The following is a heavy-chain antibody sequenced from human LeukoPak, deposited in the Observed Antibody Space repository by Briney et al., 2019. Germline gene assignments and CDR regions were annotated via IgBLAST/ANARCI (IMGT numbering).Heavy chain of an antibody. D-gene: IGHD4-11*01. CDR1: GGSISSSSYY. Sequence: PSETLSLTCTVSGGSISSSSYYWGWIRRPPGKGLEWIGSIYYSGSTYYNPSLKSRVTISVDTSKNQFSLKLSSVTAADTAVYYCATDNYVWYFDYWGQGTLVTVSS. CDR2: IYYSGST. CDR3: ATDNYVWYFDY. J-gene: IGHJ4*02. V-gene: IGHV4-39*01.